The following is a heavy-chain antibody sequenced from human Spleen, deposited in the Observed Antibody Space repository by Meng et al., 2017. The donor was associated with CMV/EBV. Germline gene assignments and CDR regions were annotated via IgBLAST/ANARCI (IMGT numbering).Heavy chain of an antibody. V-gene: IGHV3-30-3*01. CDR2: ISYDGSNK. CDR1: GFTFSSYA. Sequence: QGQLVESGGGVVQPGRSLRLSCAASGFTFSSYAMHWVRQAPGKGLEWVAVISYDGSNKYYADSVKGRFTISRDNSKNTLYLQMNSLRVEDTAVYYCARGVGESLGWEMGYWGQGTLVTVSS. CDR3: ARGVGESLGWEMGY. D-gene: IGHD1-26*01. J-gene: IGHJ4*02.